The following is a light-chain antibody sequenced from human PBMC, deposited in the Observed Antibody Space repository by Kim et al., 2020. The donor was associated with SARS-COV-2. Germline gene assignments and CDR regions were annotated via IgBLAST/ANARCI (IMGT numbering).Light chain of an antibody. Sequence: QLVLTQSPSASASLGASVKLTCTLSSGHSSYAIAWHQQQPQKGPRYLMKLNSDGSHSKGDGIPDRFSGSTSGAERYLTISSLRSEDEADYYCQTWDTGIQGVFGGGTQLTVL. CDR2: LNSDGSH. CDR1: SGHSSYA. V-gene: IGLV4-69*01. J-gene: IGLJ3*02. CDR3: QTWDTGIQGV.